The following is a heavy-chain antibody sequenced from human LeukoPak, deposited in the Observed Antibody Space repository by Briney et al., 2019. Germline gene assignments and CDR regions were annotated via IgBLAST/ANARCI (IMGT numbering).Heavy chain of an antibody. CDR1: GFTFSDYY. D-gene: IGHD4-23*01. V-gene: IGHV3-23*01. J-gene: IGHJ4*02. CDR3: ARAGRGYGGKRTSRGDY. Sequence: PGGSLRLSCAASGFTFSDYYMSWVRQAPGKGLEWVSAISGSGGSTYYADSVKGRFTISRDNSKNSLYLQMNSLRAEDTAVYYCARAGRGYGGKRTSRGDYWGQGTLVTVSS. CDR2: ISGSGGST.